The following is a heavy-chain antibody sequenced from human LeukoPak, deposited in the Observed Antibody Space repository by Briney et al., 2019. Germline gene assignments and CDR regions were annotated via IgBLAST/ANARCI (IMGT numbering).Heavy chain of an antibody. CDR2: MYHSGST. V-gene: IGHV4-38-2*01. CDR1: GYSISSGYY. Sequence: SETLSLTCAVSGYSISSGYYWGWIRQPPGKGLEWIGSMYHSGSTHYNPSLKSRVTISLDTSKNQFSLKLSSVTAADTAVYYCTSGQWPANNDYWGQGTLVTVSS. D-gene: IGHD6-19*01. J-gene: IGHJ4*02. CDR3: TSGQWPANNDY.